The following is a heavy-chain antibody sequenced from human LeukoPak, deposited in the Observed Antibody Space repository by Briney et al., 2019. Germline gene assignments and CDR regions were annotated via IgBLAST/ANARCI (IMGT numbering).Heavy chain of an antibody. CDR1: GYTFTSYG. CDR2: ISAYNGNT. J-gene: IGHJ6*03. CDR3: AREGDSIVGALGYYYYMDV. D-gene: IGHD1-26*01. Sequence: ASVKVSCKASGYTFTSYGISWVRQAPGQGLEWMGWISAYNGNTNYAQKLQGRVTMTTDTSTSTAYMELRSLRSDDTAVYYCAREGDSIVGALGYYYYMDVWGKGTTVTVSS. V-gene: IGHV1-18*01.